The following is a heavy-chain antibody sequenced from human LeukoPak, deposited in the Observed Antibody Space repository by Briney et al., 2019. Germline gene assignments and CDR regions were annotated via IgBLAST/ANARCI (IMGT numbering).Heavy chain of an antibody. J-gene: IGHJ4*02. CDR1: GFTFSTSG. CDR2: FSDSRSTI. V-gene: IGHV3-48*01. CDR3: VRRLGSAWFYFEY. D-gene: IGHD6-19*01. Sequence: GGSLRLSCAASGFTFSTSGMNWVRQAPGKGLEWVSYFSDSRSTIYYAESVRGRFTISRDNAQNSLYLQMNSLRAEDTAVYYCVRRLGSAWFYFEYWGQGTLVTVSS.